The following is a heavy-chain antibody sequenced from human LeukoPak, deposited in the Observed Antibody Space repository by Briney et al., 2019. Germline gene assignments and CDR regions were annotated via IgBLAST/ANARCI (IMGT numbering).Heavy chain of an antibody. CDR2: IKGGGGDP. J-gene: IGHJ4*02. CDR1: GFTFSSYA. D-gene: IGHD2-21*02. CDR3: AKGGHDFNPFYC. V-gene: IGHV3-23*01. Sequence: GGSLRLSCAASGFTFSSYAMGWVRQAPGKGLEWVSSIKGGGGDPFYADSVRGRFTISRDNSKNTLYLRLNSLRAEDTAVYFCAKGGHDFNPFYCWGQGALVTVSS.